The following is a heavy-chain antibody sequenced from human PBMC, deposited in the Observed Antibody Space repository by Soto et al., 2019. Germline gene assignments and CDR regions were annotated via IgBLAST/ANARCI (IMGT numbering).Heavy chain of an antibody. CDR3: ARGYDILTGYLIIDY. D-gene: IGHD3-9*01. CDR2: ISAYNGNT. Sequence: ASVKVSCKASGYTFTSYGISLVRHAPGQRLEWIGWISAYNGNTNYAQKLQGRVTMTTDTSTSTAYMELRSLRSDDTAVYYCARGYDILTGYLIIDYWGQGTLVIVSS. J-gene: IGHJ4*02. CDR1: GYTFTSYG. V-gene: IGHV1-18*01.